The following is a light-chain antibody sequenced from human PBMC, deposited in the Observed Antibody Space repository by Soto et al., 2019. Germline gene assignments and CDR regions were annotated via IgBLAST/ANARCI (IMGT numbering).Light chain of an antibody. CDR2: EVN. CDR1: SSDVGGYNY. J-gene: IGLJ2*01. Sequence: QSALTQPPSASGSPGQSVTISCTGTSSDVGGYNYVSWYQQHPGKAPKLMTYEVNKRPSGVPDRFSGSKSGNTASLTVSGLQAEEEADYYCSSHSGSNPVVFGGGTKLTVL. V-gene: IGLV2-8*01. CDR3: SSHSGSNPVV.